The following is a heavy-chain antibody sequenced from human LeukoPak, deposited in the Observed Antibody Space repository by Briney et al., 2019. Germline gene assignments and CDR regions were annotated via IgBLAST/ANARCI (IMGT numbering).Heavy chain of an antibody. D-gene: IGHD6-19*01. CDR2: ISDNGGKT. V-gene: IGHV3-23*01. J-gene: IGHJ5*02. CDR1: GFTFSSFA. CDR3: TKALFGSGWYDH. Sequence: PGGSLRLSCAASGFTFSSFAMSWVRQAPGKGLEWVSVISDNGGKTYYPDSVKGRFTVSRDNSKSILYLQMNSLRVEDTAVYYCTKALFGSGWYDHWGQGTLVIVSS.